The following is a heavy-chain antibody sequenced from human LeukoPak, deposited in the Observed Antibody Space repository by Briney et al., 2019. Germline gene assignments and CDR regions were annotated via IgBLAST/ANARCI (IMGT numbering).Heavy chain of an antibody. CDR1: GFTFGDYY. Sequence: PGGSLRLSCAASGFTFGDYYMSWIRQAPGKGLEWVSYISSSESTIYYADSVKGRFTIFRDNAKNSLYLRMDSLRAEDTAVYYCARVLPAHSGYGLDYWGQGTLVTVSS. V-gene: IGHV3-11*01. J-gene: IGHJ4*02. D-gene: IGHD5-12*01. CDR2: ISSSESTI. CDR3: ARVLPAHSGYGLDY.